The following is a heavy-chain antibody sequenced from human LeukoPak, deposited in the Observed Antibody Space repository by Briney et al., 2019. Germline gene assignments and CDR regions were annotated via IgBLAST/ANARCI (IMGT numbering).Heavy chain of an antibody. CDR3: ARGPTYYNDSSGYSCFFQH. J-gene: IGHJ1*01. CDR1: GGSFSGYY. V-gene: IGHV4-34*01. Sequence: SETLSLTCAVYGGSFSGYYWSWIRQPPGKGLEWIGEIYLSGSTNYNPSLKCRVTISVDTSTNQFSLKLSSVTAADTAVYYCARGPTYYNDSSGYSCFFQHWGQGTLVTVSS. D-gene: IGHD3-22*01. CDR2: IYLSGST.